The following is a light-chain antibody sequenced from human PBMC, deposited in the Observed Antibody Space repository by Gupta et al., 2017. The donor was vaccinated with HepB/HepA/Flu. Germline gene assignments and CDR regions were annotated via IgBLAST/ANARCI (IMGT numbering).Light chain of an antibody. CDR3: QQDNKWPLT. CDR1: QSVSSN. CDR2: GAS. J-gene: IGKJ1*01. Sequence: EIVMTQSPATLSGSPGERATLSCRASQSVSSNLPWYQQKPGQAPRLLIDGASTRATGIPARCSGSGSGTESTLTISSLQSEDFAFYYCQQDNKWPLTFGQGTKVEIK. V-gene: IGKV3-15*01.